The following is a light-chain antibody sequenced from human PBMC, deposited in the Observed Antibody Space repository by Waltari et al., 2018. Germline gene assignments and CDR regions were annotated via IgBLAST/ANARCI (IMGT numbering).Light chain of an antibody. Sequence: QLTQSPSSLSASVGDRVTITCRASQDSRNDLVWYLQKPGKAPKLLIYAASTLHSGVPSRFSGSGSGTDFTLTISNLQPEDFATYYCQQVKHYPITFGQGTRLEI. CDR3: QQVKHYPIT. J-gene: IGKJ5*01. CDR2: AAS. CDR1: QDSRND. V-gene: IGKV1-9*01.